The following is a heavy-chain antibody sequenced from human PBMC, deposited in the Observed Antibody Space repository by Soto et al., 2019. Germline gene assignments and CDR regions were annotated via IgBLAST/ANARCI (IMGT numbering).Heavy chain of an antibody. Sequence: ASVKVSCKASGYTFASYAMHWVRQAPGQRLEWMGWINAGNGNTKYSQKFQGRVTITRDTSASTAYMELSSLRSEDTAVYYCARVGPTPNIVVVVAATYAALAYWGQGSLVTVSS. V-gene: IGHV1-3*01. CDR3: ARVGPTPNIVVVVAATYAALAY. CDR2: INAGNGNT. D-gene: IGHD2-15*01. J-gene: IGHJ4*02. CDR1: GYTFASYA.